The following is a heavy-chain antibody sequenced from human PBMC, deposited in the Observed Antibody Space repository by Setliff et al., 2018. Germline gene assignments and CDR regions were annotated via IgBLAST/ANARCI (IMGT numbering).Heavy chain of an antibody. J-gene: IGHJ4*02. V-gene: IGHV3-7*01. D-gene: IGHD1-26*01. CDR1: GFTFSSYW. Sequence: GGSLRLSCAASGFTFSSYWMSWVRQAPGKGLEWVANIKQDGSEKHYVDSVKGRFTISRDNAKNSLYLQMKSLRAEDMGVYYCARDGVGVGATIGGSFDYWGQGTLVTVSS. CDR3: ARDGVGVGATIGGSFDY. CDR2: IKQDGSEK.